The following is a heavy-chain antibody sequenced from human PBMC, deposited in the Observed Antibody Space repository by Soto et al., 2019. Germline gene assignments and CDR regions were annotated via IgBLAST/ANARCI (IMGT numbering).Heavy chain of an antibody. Sequence: SGGSLRLSCAASGFTFSSYDMHWVRQATGKGLEWVSAIGTAGDTYYPGSVKGRFTISRENAKNSLYLQMNSLRAGDTAVYYCARGDIVVVPAAMSARKYYYYYYYMDVWGKGTTVTVSS. CDR2: IGTAGDT. CDR1: GFTFSSYD. J-gene: IGHJ6*03. V-gene: IGHV3-13*01. CDR3: ARGDIVVVPAAMSARKYYYYYYYMDV. D-gene: IGHD2-2*01.